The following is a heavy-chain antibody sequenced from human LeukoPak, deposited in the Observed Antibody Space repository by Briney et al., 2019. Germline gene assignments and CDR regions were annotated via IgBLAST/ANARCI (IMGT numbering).Heavy chain of an antibody. CDR2: INPNSGGT. CDR3: ARVLGYCRSINCYTCWFDP. Sequence: ASVKVSCKASGYTFTAYYIHWVRQAPGQGLEYMGWINPNSGGTDYAQKFQGRVTMTGDTSISTAYMELSRLKSDDTAVYYCARVLGYCRSINCYTCWFDPWGQGTLVTVSS. D-gene: IGHD2-2*02. V-gene: IGHV1-2*02. CDR1: GYTFTAYY. J-gene: IGHJ5*02.